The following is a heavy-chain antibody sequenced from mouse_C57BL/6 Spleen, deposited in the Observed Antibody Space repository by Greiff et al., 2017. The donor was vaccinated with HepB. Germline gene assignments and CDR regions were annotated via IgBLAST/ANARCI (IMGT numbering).Heavy chain of an antibody. CDR1: GYSITSGYY. V-gene: IGHV3-6*01. J-gene: IGHJ4*01. Sequence: EVQLVESGPGLVKPSQSLSLTCSVTGYSITSGYYWNWIRQFPGNKLEWMGYISYDGSNNYNPSLKNRISITRDTSKNQFFLKLNSVTTEDTATYYCARGGDGYRYAMDYWGQGTSVTVSS. D-gene: IGHD2-3*01. CDR3: ARGGDGYRYAMDY. CDR2: ISYDGSN.